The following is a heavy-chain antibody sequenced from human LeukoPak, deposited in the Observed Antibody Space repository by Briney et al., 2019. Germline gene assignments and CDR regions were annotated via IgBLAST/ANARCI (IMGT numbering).Heavy chain of an antibody. CDR2: IKSDGSST. CDR1: GFTLSSYW. CDR3: AREFTVGPTQTDAFDV. J-gene: IGHJ3*01. Sequence: PGGSLSLSCAASGFTLSSYWMHWVRRVPGKGPLWVSRIKSDGSSTSYADSVKGRFTISRDNAKNTLYLQMNGLRVEDTAIYYCAREFTVGPTQTDAFDVWGQGTMVTVSS. D-gene: IGHD1-26*01. V-gene: IGHV3-74*01.